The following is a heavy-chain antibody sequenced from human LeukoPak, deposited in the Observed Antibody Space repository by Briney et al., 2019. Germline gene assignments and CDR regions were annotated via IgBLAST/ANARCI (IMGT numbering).Heavy chain of an antibody. CDR3: AKGGDGYNYYFDY. V-gene: IGHV3-23*01. J-gene: IGHJ4*02. CDR1: GFTFSDYA. D-gene: IGHD5-24*01. Sequence: HPGGSLRLSCTASGFTFSDYAMSWVRQAPGKGLEWVSGISGSGGSTRYADSVKGRFIISRDNSKNTLYLQMNSLRAEDTAVYYCAKGGDGYNYYFDYWGQETLVTVSS. CDR2: ISGSGGST.